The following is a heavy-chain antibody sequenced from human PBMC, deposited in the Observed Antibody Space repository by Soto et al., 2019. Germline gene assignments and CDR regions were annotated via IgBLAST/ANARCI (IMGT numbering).Heavy chain of an antibody. D-gene: IGHD5-18*01. V-gene: IGHV3-21*01. CDR1: GFTFSSYN. Sequence: GGSLRLSCAASGFTFSSYNMNWVRQAPGKGLEWVSSISGRSSYIDYADSVKGRFTISRDNAKKSLYLQMNSLRAEDTAVYYCVRDAPRGYNYGYDYWGQGTLVTVSS. CDR2: ISGRSSYI. CDR3: VRDAPRGYNYGYDY. J-gene: IGHJ4*02.